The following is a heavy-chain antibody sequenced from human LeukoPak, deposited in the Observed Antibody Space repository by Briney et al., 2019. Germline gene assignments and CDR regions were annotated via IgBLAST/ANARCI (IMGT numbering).Heavy chain of an antibody. Sequence: SETLSLTCTVSGGSISSYYWSWIRQPPGKGLEWIGYIYYSGSTNYNPSLKCRVTISVDTSKNQFSLKLSSVTAADTAVYYCARDGAGTGLTGWGQGTLVTVSS. CDR3: ARDGAGTGLTG. V-gene: IGHV4-59*01. CDR1: GGSISSYY. CDR2: IYYSGST. D-gene: IGHD1-7*01. J-gene: IGHJ4*02.